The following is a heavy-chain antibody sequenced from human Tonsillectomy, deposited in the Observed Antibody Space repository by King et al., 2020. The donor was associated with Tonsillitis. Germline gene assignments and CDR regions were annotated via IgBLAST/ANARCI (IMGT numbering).Heavy chain of an antibody. CDR3: ARDSSAGSGSAHYWYFDL. D-gene: IGHD3-10*01. Sequence: VQLVESGGGLVQPGGSLRLSCAASGFSVSSNYMSWVRQAPGKGLEWVSVIYSGGSTYYADSVKGRFTISRDNSKNTLYLQMNSLRPEDTAVYYCARDSSAGSGSAHYWYFDLWGRGTLVTVSS. J-gene: IGHJ2*01. CDR2: IYSGGST. CDR1: GFSVSSNY. V-gene: IGHV3-66*01.